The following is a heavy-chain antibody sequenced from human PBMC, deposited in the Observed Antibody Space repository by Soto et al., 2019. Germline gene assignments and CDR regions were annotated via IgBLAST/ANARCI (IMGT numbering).Heavy chain of an antibody. CDR3: ARGWRYCSGGSCYELHWFDP. V-gene: IGHV4-34*01. CDR1: GGSFSGDY. Sequence: QVQLQQWGAGLLKPSETLSLTCAVYGGSFSGDYWSWIRQPPGKGLEWIGEINHSGSTNYNPSLKSRVTISVDTSKNQFSLKLSSVTAADTAVYYCARGWRYCSGGSCYELHWFDPWGQGTLVTVSS. J-gene: IGHJ5*02. CDR2: INHSGST. D-gene: IGHD2-15*01.